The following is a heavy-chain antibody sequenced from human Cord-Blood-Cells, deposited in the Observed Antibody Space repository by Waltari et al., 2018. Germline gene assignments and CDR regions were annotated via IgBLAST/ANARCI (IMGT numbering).Heavy chain of an antibody. CDR3: ARGWTGTYAFDI. CDR1: GGSFSGYY. D-gene: IGHD1-7*01. Sequence: QVQLQQWGAGLLKPSETLSLTCAVYGGSFSGYYWSWIRQPPGKGLEGSGEINHSGRTNYKPSLKSRVTISVDTSKNQFSLKLRSVTAADTAVYYCARGWTGTYAFDIWGQGTMVTDSS. J-gene: IGHJ3*02. V-gene: IGHV4-34*01. CDR2: INHSGRT.